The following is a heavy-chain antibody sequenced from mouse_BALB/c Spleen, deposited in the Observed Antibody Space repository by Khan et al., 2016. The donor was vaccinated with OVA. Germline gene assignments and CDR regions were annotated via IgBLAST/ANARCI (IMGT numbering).Heavy chain of an antibody. J-gene: IGHJ4*01. D-gene: IGHD2-4*01. CDR2: INYDGSN. Sequence: EVELVESGPGLVKPSQSLSLTCSVTGYSITSGYYWNWIRQFPGNKLEWMGYINYDGSNNYNPSLKNRISITRDTSKNQFFLKLNSVTTEDTATYYCAIYDYGAMDYWGQGTSVTVSS. CDR1: GYSITSGYY. CDR3: AIYDYGAMDY. V-gene: IGHV3-6*02.